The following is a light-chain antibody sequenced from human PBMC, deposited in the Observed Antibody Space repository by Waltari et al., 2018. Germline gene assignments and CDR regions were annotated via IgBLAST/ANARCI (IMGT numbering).Light chain of an antibody. Sequence: QSALTQPPSASGSPGQSTTISCTGIRPDGEGYDPVFWYQQHPGKAPKLLIYEVTKRPSGVPDRFSGSKSDNTASLAVSGLQAEDEADYYCSSYAGGSSLMFGGGTKLTVL. CDR3: SSYAGGSSLM. CDR1: RPDGEGYDP. J-gene: IGLJ3*02. V-gene: IGLV2-8*01. CDR2: EVT.